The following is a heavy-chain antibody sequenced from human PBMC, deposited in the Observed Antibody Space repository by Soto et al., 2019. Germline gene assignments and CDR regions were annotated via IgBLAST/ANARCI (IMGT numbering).Heavy chain of an antibody. V-gene: IGHV1-8*01. CDR2: MNPDSENT. CDR3: TRAQFEFGSHSGLDV. Sequence: QVHLVQSGAEVKQPGASVRVSCKASGYTFTNYDITWVRQATGQGLEWMGWMNPDSENTGYPQKFQGRVTMTVNNSTNTAYMKLTSLRSENTAVYYCTRAQFEFGSHSGLDVWGQGTKVTVSS. CDR1: GYTFTNYD. D-gene: IGHD3-10*01. J-gene: IGHJ6*02.